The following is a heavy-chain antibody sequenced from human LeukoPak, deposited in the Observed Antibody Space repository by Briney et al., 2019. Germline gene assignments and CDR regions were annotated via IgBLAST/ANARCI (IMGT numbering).Heavy chain of an antibody. D-gene: IGHD3-22*01. V-gene: IGHV4-34*01. Sequence: PSETLSLTCAVYGGSFSGYYWSWIRQPPGKGLEWIGEINHSGSTNYNPSLKSRVTISVDTSKNQFSLKLTSVTAADTAVYYCATLGEYYDSSGYYYNWGQGTLVTVSS. CDR2: INHSGST. CDR1: GGSFSGYY. CDR3: ATLGEYYDSSGYYYN. J-gene: IGHJ4*02.